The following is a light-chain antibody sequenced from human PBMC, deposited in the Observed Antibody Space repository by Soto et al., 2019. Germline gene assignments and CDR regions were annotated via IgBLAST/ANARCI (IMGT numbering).Light chain of an antibody. CDR2: AAS. Sequence: EIVLTQSPGTLSLSPGERATLSCRASQSVSSSYLAWYQQKPGQAPRLLIYAASNRATGIPDRFSGSGSGTDFTLTISRLEPEDFAVYYCQQYDSSLYTFGQGTKLEIK. J-gene: IGKJ2*01. CDR3: QQYDSSLYT. V-gene: IGKV3-20*01. CDR1: QSVSSSY.